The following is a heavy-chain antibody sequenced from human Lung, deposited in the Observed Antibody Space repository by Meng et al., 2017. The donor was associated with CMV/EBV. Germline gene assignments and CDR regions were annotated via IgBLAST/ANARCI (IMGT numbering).Heavy chain of an antibody. CDR2: IKEDGSEK. CDR1: GFIFSNYW. Sequence: GGSLRLXCAASGFIFSNYWMTWVRQAPGKGLEWVANIKEDGSEKSYVDSVKGRFTISRDNAKNSLSLEMNSLRAEDMAVYYCAREQGAMGGNYYYAMDVWXQGTTVTVSS. V-gene: IGHV3-7*01. D-gene: IGHD3-10*01. J-gene: IGHJ6*02. CDR3: AREQGAMGGNYYYAMDV.